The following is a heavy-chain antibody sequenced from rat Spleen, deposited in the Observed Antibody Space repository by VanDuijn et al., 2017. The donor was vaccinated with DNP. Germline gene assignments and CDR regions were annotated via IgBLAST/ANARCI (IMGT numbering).Heavy chain of an antibody. J-gene: IGHJ4*01. CDR3: ARDRQVRGAYYGMDA. V-gene: IGHV3-3*01. CDR1: GYSITSSSR. Sequence: EVHLQESGPGLLKPSQSLSLTCSVTGYSITSSSRWNWIRKFPGNKLEWMGYINSAGSTDYNPSLKGRGSITRDTSKNQFFLQLNSVTTEDTAIYFCARDRQVRGAYYGMDAWGQGTSVTVSS. CDR2: INSAGST. D-gene: IGHD4-3*01.